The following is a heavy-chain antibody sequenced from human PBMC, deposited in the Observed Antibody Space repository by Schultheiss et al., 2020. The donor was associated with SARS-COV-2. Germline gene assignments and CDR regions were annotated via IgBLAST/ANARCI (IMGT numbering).Heavy chain of an antibody. Sequence: GGSLRLSCAASGFTFSSYAMHWVRQAPGKGLEWVAVISYDGSNKYYADSVKGRFTISRDNSKNTLYLQMNSLRAEDTAVYYCARDGHYDFWSGYSHYYYYMDVWGKGTTVTVSS. CDR2: ISYDGSNK. V-gene: IGHV3-30*01. CDR3: ARDGHYDFWSGYSHYYYYMDV. CDR1: GFTFSSYA. D-gene: IGHD3-3*01. J-gene: IGHJ6*03.